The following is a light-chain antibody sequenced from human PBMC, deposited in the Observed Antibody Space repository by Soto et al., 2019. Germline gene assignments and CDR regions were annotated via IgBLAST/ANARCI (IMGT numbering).Light chain of an antibody. CDR3: QQYGSWT. J-gene: IGKJ1*01. CDR2: GVS. V-gene: IGKV3-20*01. CDR1: QSVISN. Sequence: EMVMTQSPVTLSVSPGESATLSCRASQSVISNLAWYQQKPGQAPRLLIYGVSTRATGIPDRFSGGGSGTDFTLTISRLEPEDFAVYYCQQYGSWTFGQGTKVDIK.